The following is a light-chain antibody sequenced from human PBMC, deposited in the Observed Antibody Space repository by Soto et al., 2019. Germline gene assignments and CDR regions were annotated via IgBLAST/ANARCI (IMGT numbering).Light chain of an antibody. J-gene: IGKJ4*01. Sequence: VMTQSPGNLSVYPGERVTLFCRASQNVVNNITWYQVKPDQPPRLLIYASSTRATGIPATFSGSGSETQFSLTISSLQSEDSEVYYCQQYYHWGLSFGGGTKVEI. CDR1: QNVVNN. V-gene: IGKV3D-15*01. CDR2: ASS. CDR3: QQYYHWGLS.